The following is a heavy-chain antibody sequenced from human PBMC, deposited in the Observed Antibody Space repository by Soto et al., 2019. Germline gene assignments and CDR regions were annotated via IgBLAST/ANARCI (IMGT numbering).Heavy chain of an antibody. CDR1: GGSISSSSYY. D-gene: IGHD3-22*01. V-gene: IGHV4-39*01. J-gene: IGHJ5*02. CDR2: IYYSGST. CDR3: ARPLNYYDSSGPSNWFDP. Sequence: PSETLSLTCTVSGGSISSSSYYWGWIRQPPGKGLEWIGSIYYSGSTYYNPSLKSRVTISVDTSKNQFSLKLSSVTAADTAVYYCARPLNYYDSSGPSNWFDPWGQGTLVTVSS.